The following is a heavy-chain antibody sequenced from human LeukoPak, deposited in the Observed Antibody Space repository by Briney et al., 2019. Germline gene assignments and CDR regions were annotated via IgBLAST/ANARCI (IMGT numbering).Heavy chain of an antibody. Sequence: PSETLSLTCTVSGGSISSSSYYWGWIRQPPGKGLEWIGSIYYSGSTYYNPSLKSRVTISVDTSKNQFSLKLSSVTAADTAVYYCARQGILGITGYFDYWGQGTLITVSS. CDR2: IYYSGST. V-gene: IGHV4-39*01. J-gene: IGHJ4*02. D-gene: IGHD1-26*01. CDR3: ARQGILGITGYFDY. CDR1: GGSISSSSYY.